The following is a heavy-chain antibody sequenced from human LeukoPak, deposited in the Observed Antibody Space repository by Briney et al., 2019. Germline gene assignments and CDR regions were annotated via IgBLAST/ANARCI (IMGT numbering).Heavy chain of an antibody. CDR2: IWNDGSKK. V-gene: IGHV3-30*02. CDR3: AREDYDSSGYQVFAFDI. J-gene: IGHJ3*02. Sequence: GGSLRLSCAASGFTFSSYGMHWVRQAPGKGLEWVTFIWNDGSKKYYADSVKGRFTISRDNSKNTLYLQMNSLRAEDTAVYYCAREDYDSSGYQVFAFDIWGQGTMVTVSS. CDR1: GFTFSSYG. D-gene: IGHD3-22*01.